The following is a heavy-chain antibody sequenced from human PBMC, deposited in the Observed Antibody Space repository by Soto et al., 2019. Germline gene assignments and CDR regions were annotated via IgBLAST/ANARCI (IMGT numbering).Heavy chain of an antibody. J-gene: IGHJ4*02. CDR1: GGTFSSYA. CDR2: IIPIFGTA. D-gene: IGHD2-21*02. Sequence: QVQLVQSGAEVKKPGSSVKVSCKASGGTFSSYAISWVRQAPGQGLEWMGGIIPIFGTANYAQKLQGRVTITADESTSTAYMELRSLRSEDTAVYYCARAYCGGDCSRTPHDYWGQGTLVTVSS. V-gene: IGHV1-69*01. CDR3: ARAYCGGDCSRTPHDY.